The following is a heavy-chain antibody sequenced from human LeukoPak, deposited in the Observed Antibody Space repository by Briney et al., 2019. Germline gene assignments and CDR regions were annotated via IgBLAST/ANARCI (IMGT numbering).Heavy chain of an antibody. D-gene: IGHD6-13*01. Sequence: GGSLRLSCAASGFTFSSYAMSWVRQAPGKGLEWVSAISGSGGSTYYADSVKGRFTISRDNSKNTLYLQMNSLRAEDTAVYYCAKDLSYSSSWYSRTNDYWGQGTLVTVSS. CDR3: AKDLSYSSSWYSRTNDY. J-gene: IGHJ4*02. V-gene: IGHV3-23*01. CDR2: ISGSGGST. CDR1: GFTFSSYA.